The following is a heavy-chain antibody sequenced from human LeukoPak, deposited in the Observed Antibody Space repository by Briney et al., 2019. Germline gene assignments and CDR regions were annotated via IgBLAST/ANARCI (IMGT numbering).Heavy chain of an antibody. CDR1: GGTFSSYA. D-gene: IGHD1-1*01. CDR2: IIPIFGTA. Sequence: ASVKVSCKASGGTFSSYAISWVRQAPGQGLEWLGGIIPIFGTANCAQKFQGRVTITADESTSTAYMELSSLRSEDTAVYYCARAEIGLRYNWNDVTAFDIWGQGTMVTVSS. J-gene: IGHJ3*02. V-gene: IGHV1-69*13. CDR3: ARAEIGLRYNWNDVTAFDI.